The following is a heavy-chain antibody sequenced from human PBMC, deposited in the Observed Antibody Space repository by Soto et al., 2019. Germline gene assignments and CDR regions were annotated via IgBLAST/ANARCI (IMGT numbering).Heavy chain of an antibody. CDR3: TRISLVGATGGRYFDY. D-gene: IGHD1-26*01. V-gene: IGHV3-72*01. Sequence: PGGSLRLSCAASGFIFSDHYMDWVRQAPGKGLEWVGRIKNKANSYTTEYAASVKGRFTISRYDSKNSLYLQMNSLKTEDTAVYYCTRISLVGATGGRYFDYWGQGTLLTVSS. CDR1: GFIFSDHY. CDR2: IKNKANSYTT. J-gene: IGHJ4*02.